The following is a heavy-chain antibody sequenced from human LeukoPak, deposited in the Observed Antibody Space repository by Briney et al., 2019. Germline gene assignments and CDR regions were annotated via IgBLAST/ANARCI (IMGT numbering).Heavy chain of an antibody. CDR3: ARGLGISWYWVFDY. D-gene: IGHD6-13*01. J-gene: IGHJ4*02. CDR2: IYYSGST. Sequence: PSETLSLTCTVSGGSISSYYWSWIRQPPGKGLEWIGYIYYSGSTNYNPSLKSRVTISVDTSKNQFSLKLSSVTAADTAVYYCARGLGISWYWVFDYWGQGTLVTVSS. CDR1: GGSISSYY. V-gene: IGHV4-59*01.